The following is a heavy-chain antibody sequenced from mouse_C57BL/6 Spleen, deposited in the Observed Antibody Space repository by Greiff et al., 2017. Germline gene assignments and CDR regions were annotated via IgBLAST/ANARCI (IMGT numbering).Heavy chain of an antibody. J-gene: IGHJ3*01. CDR1: GYTFTSYW. CDR3: ARAEKWFAD. V-gene: IGHV1-50*01. CDR2: IDPSDSYT. Sequence: QVHVKQPGAELVKPGASVKLSCKASGYTFTSYWMQWVKQRPGQGLEWIGEIDPSDSYTNYNQKFKGKATLTVDTSSSTAYMQLSSLTSEDSAVYYCARAEKWFADWGQGTLVTVSA.